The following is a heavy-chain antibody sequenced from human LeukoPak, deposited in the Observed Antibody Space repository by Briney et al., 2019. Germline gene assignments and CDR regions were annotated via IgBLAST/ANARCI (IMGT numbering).Heavy chain of an antibody. CDR1: GFSLNTYS. V-gene: IGHV3-48*04. CDR2: ISSSSTTI. D-gene: IGHD3-10*01. Sequence: TGGSLRLSCAASGFSLNTYSMNGVRQAPGKGLEWVSYISSSSTTIYYADSVKVRFTISRDNAKNTVYLQMNSLRAEDTAVYHCAAGGDYYYHMDVWGKGTTVTVSS. CDR3: AAGGDYYYHMDV. J-gene: IGHJ6*03.